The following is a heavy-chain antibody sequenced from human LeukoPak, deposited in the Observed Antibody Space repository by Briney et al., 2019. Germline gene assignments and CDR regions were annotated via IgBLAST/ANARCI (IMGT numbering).Heavy chain of an antibody. CDR3: AKDVDIAARYNWFDP. Sequence: PGRSLRLSCAASGFTFSDYYMSWVRQAPGKGLEWVSAISGSGGSTYYADSVKGRFTISRANSKNTLYLQMNSLRAEDPAVYYFAKDVDIAARYNWFDPWGQGTLVTVSS. J-gene: IGHJ5*02. CDR1: GFTFSDYY. V-gene: IGHV3-23*01. CDR2: ISGSGGST. D-gene: IGHD5-12*01.